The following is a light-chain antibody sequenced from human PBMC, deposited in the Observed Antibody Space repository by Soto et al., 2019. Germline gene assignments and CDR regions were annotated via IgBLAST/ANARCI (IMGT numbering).Light chain of an antibody. CDR3: QRPRA. CDR2: DAS. Sequence: EIVLTQSPATLSLSPGERATLSCMASQSVSSDLAWYQQKPCQDPRLLIYDASNRATGIPARFSGSGSGTAFTPTICRLEPVDFSVYSWQRPRAFGQGTNLELK. J-gene: IGKJ2*01. V-gene: IGKV3-11*01. CDR1: QSVSSD.